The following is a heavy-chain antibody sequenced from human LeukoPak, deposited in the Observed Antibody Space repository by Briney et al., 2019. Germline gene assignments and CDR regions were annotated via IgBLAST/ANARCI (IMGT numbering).Heavy chain of an antibody. D-gene: IGHD5-18*01. CDR3: ARVITGSTYGQFDD. Sequence: GGSLRLSCTASGFTFSDYWMHWVQQGPGKGLLWVSRINSDGSRTNYANCVKGRFTISRDNDKNTVFLQMNSLRAEDAAVYYCARVITGSTYGQFDDWGQGALATVSS. J-gene: IGHJ4*02. CDR2: INSDGSRT. V-gene: IGHV3-74*01. CDR1: GFTFSDYW.